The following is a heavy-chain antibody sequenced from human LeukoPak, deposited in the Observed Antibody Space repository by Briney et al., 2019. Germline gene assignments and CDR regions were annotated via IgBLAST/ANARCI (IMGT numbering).Heavy chain of an antibody. CDR1: GYSISSGYY. V-gene: IGHV4-38-2*02. Sequence: SETLSLTCTVSGYSISSGYYWGWIRQPPGKGLEWIGSIYHSGSTYYNPSLKSRVTISVDTSKNQFSLKLSSVTAADTAVYYCARFDDSGCGDYWGQGTLVTVSS. CDR2: IYHSGST. D-gene: IGHD5-12*01. CDR3: ARFDDSGCGDY. J-gene: IGHJ4*02.